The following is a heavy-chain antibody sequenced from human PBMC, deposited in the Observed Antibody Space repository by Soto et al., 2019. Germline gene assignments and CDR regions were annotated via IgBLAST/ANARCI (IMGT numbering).Heavy chain of an antibody. Sequence: QAHLEQSGAELKRPGAAVKVSCKASGYTFSDFDINWLRQASGQGPEWMGCMNAKSGHTFFPQRFQGKFNMTWDTSLSTAYMEVGSLTSDDTAIYYCARGNPFNYAGFDGWGKGTTCAVSS. CDR3: ARGNPFNYAGFDG. CDR1: GYTFSDFD. CDR2: MNAKSGHT. J-gene: IGHJ6*04. D-gene: IGHD3-16*01. V-gene: IGHV1-8*01.